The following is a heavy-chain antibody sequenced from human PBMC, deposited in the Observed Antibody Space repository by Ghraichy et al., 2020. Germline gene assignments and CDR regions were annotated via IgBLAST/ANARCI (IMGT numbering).Heavy chain of an antibody. Sequence: ASVKVSCKVSGYTLTELSMHWVRQAPGKGLEWMGGFDPEDGETIYAQKFQGRVTMTEDTSTDTAYMELSSLRSEDTAVYYCATPGGHSDYYGMDVWGQGTTVTVSS. V-gene: IGHV1-24*01. J-gene: IGHJ6*02. CDR2: FDPEDGET. CDR3: ATPGGHSDYYGMDV. D-gene: IGHD3-10*01. CDR1: GYTLTELS.